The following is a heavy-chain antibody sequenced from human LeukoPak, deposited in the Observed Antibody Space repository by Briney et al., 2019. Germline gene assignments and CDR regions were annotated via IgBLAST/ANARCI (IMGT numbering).Heavy chain of an antibody. V-gene: IGHV3-23*01. Sequence: GGSLRLSCAASGFTFSSYAMSWVRQAPGKGLEGVSAISGSGGSTYYADSVKGRFTISRDNSKNTLYLQMNSLRAEDTAVYYCARTFVRQLDRWGQGTLVTVSS. CDR2: ISGSGGST. CDR1: GFTFSSYA. CDR3: ARTFVRQLDR. D-gene: IGHD6-6*01. J-gene: IGHJ4*02.